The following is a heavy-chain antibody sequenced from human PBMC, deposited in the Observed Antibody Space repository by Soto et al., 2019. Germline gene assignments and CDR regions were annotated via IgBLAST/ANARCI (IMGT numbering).Heavy chain of an antibody. J-gene: IGHJ6*02. CDR1: GGSFSGYY. CDR3: ARDKLHRAAYYYDMDV. CDR2: INHSGST. Sequence: SETLSLTCAVYGGSFSGYYWSWIRQPPGKGLEWIGEINHSGSTNYNPSLKSRVTISVDTSKNQFSLKLRSVTAADTAVYYCARDKLHRAAYYYDMDVWGQGTTVTVSS. V-gene: IGHV4-34*01. D-gene: IGHD2-15*01.